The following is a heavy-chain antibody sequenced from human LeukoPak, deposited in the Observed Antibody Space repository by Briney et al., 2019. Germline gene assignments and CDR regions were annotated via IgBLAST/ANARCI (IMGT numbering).Heavy chain of an antibody. Sequence: SETLSLTCAVYGGSFSGYYWSWIRQPPGKGLEWIGEINHSGSTNYNPSLKSRVTISVDTSKNQFSLKLSSVTAADTAVYYCARHASRDYGDYDYFDYWGQGTLVTVSS. CDR3: ARHASRDYGDYDYFDY. V-gene: IGHV4-34*01. CDR1: GGSFSGYY. CDR2: INHSGST. J-gene: IGHJ4*02. D-gene: IGHD4-17*01.